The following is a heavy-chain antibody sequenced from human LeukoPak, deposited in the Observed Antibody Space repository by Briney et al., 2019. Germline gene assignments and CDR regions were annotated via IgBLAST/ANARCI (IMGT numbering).Heavy chain of an antibody. CDR3: ASAMYYYGSGATFDY. CDR1: GGSISSYY. Sequence: SETLSLTCTVSGGSISSYYWSWIRQPPGKGLEWIGYIFYSGSTNYNPSLKSRVTISVDTSKNQFSLKLRSVTAADTAVYYCASAMYYYGSGATFDYWGQGTLVTVSS. CDR2: IFYSGST. D-gene: IGHD3-10*01. J-gene: IGHJ4*02. V-gene: IGHV4-59*01.